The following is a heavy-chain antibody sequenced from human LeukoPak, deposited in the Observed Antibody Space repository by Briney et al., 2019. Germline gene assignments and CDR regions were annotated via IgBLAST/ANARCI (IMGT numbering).Heavy chain of an antibody. Sequence: GESLRLSCAASGFTFSSYTMNWVRQAPGKGLEWVSSITSSSSYIYYADSVKGRFTISRDNAKNSPYLQMNSLRAEGTAVYYCAELGITMIGGVWGKGTTVTISS. CDR2: ITSSSSYI. CDR1: GFTFSSYT. CDR3: AELGITMIGGV. V-gene: IGHV3-21*01. D-gene: IGHD3-10*02. J-gene: IGHJ6*04.